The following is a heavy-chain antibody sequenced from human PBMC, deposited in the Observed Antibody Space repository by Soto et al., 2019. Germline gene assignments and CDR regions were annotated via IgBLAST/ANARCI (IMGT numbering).Heavy chain of an antibody. J-gene: IGHJ4*02. CDR2: IDSDDGST. V-gene: IGHV3-74*01. Sequence: GGSLRLSCAASGITFSTYWMHWVRQAPGKGLVWVSRIDSDDGSTNYADSVKGRFTISRDSAKNTVYLQMNSLRDEDTAVYYCAGLRGVVLEYWGQGALVTVSS. CDR3: AGLRGVVLEY. D-gene: IGHD3-10*01. CDR1: GITFSTYW.